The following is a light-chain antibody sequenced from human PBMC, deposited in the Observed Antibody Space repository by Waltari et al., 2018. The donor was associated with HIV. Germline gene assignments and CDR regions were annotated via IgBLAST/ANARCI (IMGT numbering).Light chain of an antibody. V-gene: IGLV1-47*01. CDR1: SSNIGSNN. CDR3: ATWDDSLSGRV. CDR2: KNN. Sequence: HSVLTQPPSASGTPGQRVTISCSGSSSNIGSNNVYWYYHLPGTAPKLLIYKNNQRPPGVPDRFSGSNSCTSASLAISGLRSEDEADYYCATWDDSLSGRVFGGGTKLTVL. J-gene: IGLJ3*02.